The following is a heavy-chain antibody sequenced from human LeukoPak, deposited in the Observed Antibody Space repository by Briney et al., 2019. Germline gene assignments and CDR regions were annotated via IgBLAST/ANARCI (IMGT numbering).Heavy chain of an antibody. CDR1: GYSISSGYY. V-gene: IGHV4-38-2*02. CDR3: ARVGITIFGDPYYFDY. CDR2: IYHSGST. Sequence: SETLSLTCTVSGYSISSGYYWGWIRQPPGKGLEWIGSIYHSGSTYYNPSLKSRVPISVDTSKNQFSLKLSSVTAADTAVYYCARVGITIFGDPYYFDYWGQGTLVTVSS. D-gene: IGHD3-3*01. J-gene: IGHJ4*02.